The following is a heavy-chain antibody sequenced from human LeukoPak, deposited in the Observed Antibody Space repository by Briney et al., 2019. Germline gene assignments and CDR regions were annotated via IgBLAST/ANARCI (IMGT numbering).Heavy chain of an antibody. CDR2: VRYDGSDK. CDR3: ARALSSTGGSYYFDS. V-gene: IGHV3-30*02. J-gene: IGHJ4*02. D-gene: IGHD1-14*01. CDR1: GFALSHHG. Sequence: GGSLRLSCIASGFALSHHGMHWARQPPGKGLEWVAFVRYDGSDKYYADSVKGRFTVSRDNSNNALDLQMNTLTVEDTALCYCARALSSTGGSYYFDSWGQGTLVTVSS.